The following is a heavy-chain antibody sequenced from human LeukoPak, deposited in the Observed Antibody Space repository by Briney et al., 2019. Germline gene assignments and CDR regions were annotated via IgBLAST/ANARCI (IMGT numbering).Heavy chain of an antibody. CDR3: ATETNGRHYDY. CDR1: GLTFSTSG. D-gene: IGHD1-14*01. V-gene: IGHV3-21*06. CDR2: IGPTGFDR. J-gene: IGHJ4*02. Sequence: GGSLRLSCTTSGLTFSTSGLNWVRQAPGKGLEWVASIGPTGFDRYHANSIKGRFTISRDNANNFLYLQMDSLRAEDTAVYYCATETNGRHYDYWGQGTLLTVSS.